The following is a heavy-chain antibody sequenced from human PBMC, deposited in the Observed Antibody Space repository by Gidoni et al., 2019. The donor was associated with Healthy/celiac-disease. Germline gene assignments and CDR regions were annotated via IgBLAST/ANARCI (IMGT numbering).Heavy chain of an antibody. D-gene: IGHD6-13*01. CDR2: ISYDGSNK. CDR1: GFTFSSYG. J-gene: IGHJ6*02. CDR3: AKDQGYSSSWSFYYYYGMDV. V-gene: IGHV3-30*18. Sequence: QVQLVESGGGVVQPGRSLRLHCAASGFTFSSYGMHWVRQAPGKGLEWVAVISYDGSNKYYADSVKGRFTISRDNSKNTLYLQMNSLRAEDTAVYYCAKDQGYSSSWSFYYYYGMDVWGQGTTVTVSS.